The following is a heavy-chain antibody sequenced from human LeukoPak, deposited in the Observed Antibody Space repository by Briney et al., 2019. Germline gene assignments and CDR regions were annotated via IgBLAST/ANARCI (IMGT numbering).Heavy chain of an antibody. CDR3: ARDLPRPEIAAAASHWFDP. CDR2: IIPIFGTA. J-gene: IGHJ5*02. CDR1: GGTFSSYA. V-gene: IGHV1-69*13. Sequence: SVKVSCKASGGTFSSYAISWVRQAPGQGLEWMGGIIPIFGTANYAQKFQGRVTITADESTSTAYMELSSLRSEDTAVYYCARDLPRPEIAAAASHWFDPWGQGTLVTVSS. D-gene: IGHD6-13*01.